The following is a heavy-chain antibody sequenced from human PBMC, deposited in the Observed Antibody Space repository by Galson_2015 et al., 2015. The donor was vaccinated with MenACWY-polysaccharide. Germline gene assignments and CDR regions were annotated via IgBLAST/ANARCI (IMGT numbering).Heavy chain of an antibody. J-gene: IGHJ5*02. V-gene: IGHV3-66*01. CDR1: GFTVSSNY. Sequence: SLRLSCAASGFTVSSNYMSWVRQAPGKGLEWVSVIYSGGSTYYADSVKGRFTISRDNSKNTLYLQMNSLRAEDTAVFYCARGMPWGHGLHWFDPWGQGTLVTVSS. CDR2: IYSGGST. D-gene: IGHD7-27*01. CDR3: ARGMPWGHGLHWFDP.